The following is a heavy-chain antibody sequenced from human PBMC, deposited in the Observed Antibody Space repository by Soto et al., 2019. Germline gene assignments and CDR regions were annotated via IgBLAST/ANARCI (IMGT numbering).Heavy chain of an antibody. D-gene: IGHD1-26*01. J-gene: IGHJ6*02. CDR2: ITSNSIYK. V-gene: IGHV3-21*01. CDR1: GFTFNDYD. CDR3: ARDLSGGNYYYHGLDV. Sequence: EVQLVESGGGLVKPGGSLRLSCAASGFTFNDYDMTWVRQAPGKGLEWVSSITSNSIYKYSADSLKGRFTISRDNAKNTLFLQINSLRAEDTAVYYCARDLSGGNYYYHGLDVWGQGTTVTVSS.